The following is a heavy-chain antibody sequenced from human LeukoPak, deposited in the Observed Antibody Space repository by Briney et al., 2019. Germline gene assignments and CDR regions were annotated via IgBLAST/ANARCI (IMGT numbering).Heavy chain of an antibody. J-gene: IGHJ4*02. CDR1: EFTFSNYN. V-gene: IGHV3-21*01. Sequence: KTGGSLRLSCAASEFTFSNYNMNWVRQAPGKGLEWVSSISSDGNYIYYADSVKGRFTISRDNAKNSLYLQMTSLRAEDTAVYYCGRDPDGHFDYWGQGTLVTVSS. CDR2: ISSDGNYI. D-gene: IGHD5-24*01. CDR3: GRDPDGHFDY.